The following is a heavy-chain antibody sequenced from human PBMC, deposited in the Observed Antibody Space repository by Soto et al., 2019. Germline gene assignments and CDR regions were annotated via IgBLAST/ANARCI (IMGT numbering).Heavy chain of an antibody. CDR3: ARDRGDCSSVSRFASFYFGMDV. CDR2: IYSGGST. Sequence: EVQLLETGGGLIQPGGSLRLSCAASGFTVSSYYMSWVRQAPGKGLEWVSAIYSGGSTYYTDSVEGRFTISRDISKNTLYLQMNSLRVDDTAVYFCARDRGDCSSVSRFASFYFGMDVWGQGTTVTVSS. CDR1: GFTVSSYY. J-gene: IGHJ6*02. D-gene: IGHD2-15*01. V-gene: IGHV3-53*02.